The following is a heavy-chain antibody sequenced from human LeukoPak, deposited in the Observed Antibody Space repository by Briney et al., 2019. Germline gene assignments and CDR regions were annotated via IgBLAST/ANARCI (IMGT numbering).Heavy chain of an antibody. CDR3: ARDITGTDYYYYYYMDV. V-gene: IGHV4-4*07. CDR2: IYTSGST. J-gene: IGHJ6*03. Sequence: SETLSLTCTVSGGSISSYYWSWIRQPAGKGLEWIGRIYTSGSTNYNPSLKSRVTMSVDTSKNQFSLKLSSVTAADTAVYYCARDITGTDYYYYYYMDVWGQGTLVTVSS. D-gene: IGHD1-7*01. CDR1: GGSISSYY.